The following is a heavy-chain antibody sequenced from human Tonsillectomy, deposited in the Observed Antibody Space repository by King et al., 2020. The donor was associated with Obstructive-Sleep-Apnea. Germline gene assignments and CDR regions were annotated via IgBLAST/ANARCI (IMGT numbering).Heavy chain of an antibody. J-gene: IGHJ4*02. Sequence: QLQESGPGLVKPSETLSLTCTVSGGSISSYYWSWIRQPPGKGLEWIGYIYYSGSTNYNPSLKSRVTISVDTSKNQFSLKLSSVTAADTAVYYCAREGVNYYDSSGYYDYWGQGTLVTVSS. CDR3: AREGVNYYDSSGYYDY. CDR2: IYYSGST. D-gene: IGHD3-22*01. CDR1: GGSISSYY. V-gene: IGHV4-59*01.